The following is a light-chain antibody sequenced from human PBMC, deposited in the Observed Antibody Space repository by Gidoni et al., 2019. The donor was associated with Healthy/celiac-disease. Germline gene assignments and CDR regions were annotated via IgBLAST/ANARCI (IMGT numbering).Light chain of an antibody. J-gene: IGKJ2*01. Sequence: DIQMTQSPSSLYASVGDRVTITGRASQSIISYLNWYQQKPGKAPKLLIYAASSLQSGFPSSFSGSGSGTDFTLTISSLQPEDFATYYCQQSYSTPRYTFGQGTKLEIK. CDR2: AAS. CDR3: QQSYSTPRYT. V-gene: IGKV1-39*01. CDR1: QSIISY.